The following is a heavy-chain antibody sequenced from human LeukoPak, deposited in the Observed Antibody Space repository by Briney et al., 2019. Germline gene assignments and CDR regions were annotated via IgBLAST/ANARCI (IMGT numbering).Heavy chain of an antibody. J-gene: IGHJ4*02. Sequence: PSETLSLTCTVSGGSISSYYWSWIRQPPGKGLEWIGYIYYSGSTNYNPSLKSRVTISVDTSKNQFSLKLSSVTAADTAVYYCARTKLGRESCGASIDYWGQGTLVTVSS. D-gene: IGHD2-8*01. V-gene: IGHV4-59*01. CDR3: ARTKLGRESCGASIDY. CDR1: GGSISSYY. CDR2: IYYSGST.